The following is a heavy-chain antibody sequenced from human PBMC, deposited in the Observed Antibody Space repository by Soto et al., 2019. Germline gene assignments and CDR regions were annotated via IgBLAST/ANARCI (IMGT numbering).Heavy chain of an antibody. J-gene: IGHJ3*02. V-gene: IGHV1-2*02. Sequence: QLHLVQSGAVVKKPGASVTVSCSASGYPVTAYYMHWVRQAPGRGLEWMGGINPATGAAKYTQTFQGRVPMTRDTSTSTVFMELSGLPSEDTAVFYCARGGGVGVAGSAAFDMWGQGTLVTVSS. CDR2: INPATGAA. D-gene: IGHD3-3*01. CDR3: ARGGGVGVAGSAAFDM. CDR1: GYPVTAYY.